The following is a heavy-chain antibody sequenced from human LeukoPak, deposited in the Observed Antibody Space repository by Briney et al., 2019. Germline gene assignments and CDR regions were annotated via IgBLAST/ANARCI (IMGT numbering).Heavy chain of an antibody. D-gene: IGHD3-3*01. J-gene: IGHJ4*02. V-gene: IGHV1-2*02. CDR3: ARGASLRFLEWSFDY. CDR1: GYTFTGYY. Sequence: ASVKVSCKASGYTFTGYYMHWVRQAPGQGLEWMGWINPNSGGTNYAQKFQGRVTMTRDTSISTAYMELSRLRSDDTAVYYCARGASLRFLEWSFDYWGQGTLVTVSS. CDR2: INPNSGGT.